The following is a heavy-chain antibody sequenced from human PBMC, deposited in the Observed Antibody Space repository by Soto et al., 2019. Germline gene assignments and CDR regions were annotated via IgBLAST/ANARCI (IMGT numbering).Heavy chain of an antibody. CDR1: GFTFSSYA. D-gene: IGHD2-15*01. V-gene: IGHV3-23*01. CDR3: ARVRLASVVIEGTFY. Sequence: EVQLLESGGGLVQPGGSLRLSCAASGFTFSSYAMSWVRQAPGRGLEWVSSISGSGDSTYYADSVKGRFTISRDNSKDMLYLESNSLRAEDTALYYCARVRLASVVIEGTFYWGQGTLVTVSS. J-gene: IGHJ4*02. CDR2: ISGSGDST.